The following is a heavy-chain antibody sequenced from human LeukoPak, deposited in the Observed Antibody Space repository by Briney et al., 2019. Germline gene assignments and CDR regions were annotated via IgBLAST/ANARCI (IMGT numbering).Heavy chain of an antibody. V-gene: IGHV1-2*02. J-gene: IGHJ4*02. CDR3: ARGSVFRWFVELLFPFDY. Sequence: GASVKVCCTASGYTFTGSYMDWVRQAPGQGLEWVGWINPNSGGTNYAQKFQGRVTMTRDTSISTAYMELSRLRSDDTAVYYCARGSVFRWFVELLFPFDYWGQGTLFTVSS. D-gene: IGHD3-10*01. CDR2: INPNSGGT. CDR1: GYTFTGSY.